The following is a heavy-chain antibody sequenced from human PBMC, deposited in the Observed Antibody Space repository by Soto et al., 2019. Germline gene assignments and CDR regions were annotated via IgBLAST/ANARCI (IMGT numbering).Heavy chain of an antibody. V-gene: IGHV3-23*01. Sequence: XGSLRLSCAAAGFTFSSYDMSWVRQAPGKGLEWVSAISGSGGSTYYADSVKGRFTISRDNSKNTLYLQMNSLRAEDTAVYYCANLGGSWSYHYFDYWGQGTLVTVSS. CDR3: ANLGGSWSYHYFDY. CDR1: GFTFSSYD. CDR2: ISGSGGST. D-gene: IGHD3-10*01. J-gene: IGHJ4*02.